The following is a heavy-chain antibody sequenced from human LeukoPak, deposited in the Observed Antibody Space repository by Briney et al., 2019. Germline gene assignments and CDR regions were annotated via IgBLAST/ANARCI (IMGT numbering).Heavy chain of an antibody. CDR1: GGSISSADFY. V-gene: IGHV4-31*03. CDR2: IYYSGRA. CDR3: ARGSDYFDY. J-gene: IGHJ4*02. Sequence: PSETLSLTCPVSGGSISSADFYWSWIRQHPGRGLEWIGFIYYSGRAYYNPSLKSRVSISVDTSKNQFSLTLNSVTAADTAVYYCARGSDYFDYWGQGTLVTVSS.